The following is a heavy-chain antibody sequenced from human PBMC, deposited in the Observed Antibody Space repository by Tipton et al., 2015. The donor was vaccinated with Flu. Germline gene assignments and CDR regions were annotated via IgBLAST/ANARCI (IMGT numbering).Heavy chain of an antibody. Sequence: TLSLTCTVSSGFISSSTYYWAWIRQPPGKGLEWIGTTYYSGTTYYNPSLESRVTISMDTSKDQFSLRLTSVTAADTAVYYCARHGKDTGDYLASFDIWGQGTMVTVSS. CDR3: ARHGKDTGDYLASFDI. CDR2: TYYSGTT. V-gene: IGHV4-39*07. D-gene: IGHD7-27*01. J-gene: IGHJ3*02. CDR1: SGFISSSTYY.